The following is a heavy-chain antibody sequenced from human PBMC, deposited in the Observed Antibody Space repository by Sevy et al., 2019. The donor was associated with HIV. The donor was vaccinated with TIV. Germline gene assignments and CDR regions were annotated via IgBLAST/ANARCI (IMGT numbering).Heavy chain of an antibody. CDR1: GGTFSSYA. J-gene: IGHJ4*02. Sequence: ASVKVSCKASGGTFSSYAISWVRQAPGQGLEWMGGMIPIFGTANYAQKFQGRVTITADESTSTAYMELSSLRSEDTAVYYCAAGDYYDSSGITRYWGQGTLVTVSS. V-gene: IGHV1-69*13. CDR3: AAGDYYDSSGITRY. CDR2: MIPIFGTA. D-gene: IGHD3-22*01.